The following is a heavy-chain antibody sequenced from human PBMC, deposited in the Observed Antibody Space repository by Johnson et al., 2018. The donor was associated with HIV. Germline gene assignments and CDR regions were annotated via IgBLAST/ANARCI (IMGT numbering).Heavy chain of an antibody. Sequence: VQLVESGGSVERPGGSLRLSCVASGFTFDDFGMSWVRQAPGKGLEWVSGINWNGATTGYADSVQGRFTISRDNAKKSLYLQVNSLRGEDTALYYCARDVKYYDSSGYYSDAFDIWGQGTLVTVSP. V-gene: IGHV3-20*04. J-gene: IGHJ3*02. CDR1: GFTFDDFG. CDR3: ARDVKYYDSSGYYSDAFDI. CDR2: INWNGATT. D-gene: IGHD3-22*01.